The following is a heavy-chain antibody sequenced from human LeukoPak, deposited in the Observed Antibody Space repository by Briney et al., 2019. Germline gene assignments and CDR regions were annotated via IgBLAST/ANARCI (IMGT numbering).Heavy chain of an antibody. CDR1: GGSISTYY. D-gene: IGHD5-24*01. J-gene: IGHJ4*02. CDR3: ARHERDGYNFDY. V-gene: IGHV4-4*07. Sequence: NASETLSLTCTVSGGSISTYYWSWIRQPAGKGLEWIGRIYTSGSTNYNPSLKSRATMSIDTSKNQFSLKLSSVTAADTAVYYCARHERDGYNFDYWGQGTLVTVSS. CDR2: IYTSGST.